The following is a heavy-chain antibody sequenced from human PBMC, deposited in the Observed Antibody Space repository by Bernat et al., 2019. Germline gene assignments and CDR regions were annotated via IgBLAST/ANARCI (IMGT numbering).Heavy chain of an antibody. CDR2: ISHDGRRK. V-gene: IGHV3-30*03. Sequence: QVQVVESGGGVVQPGRSLRLSCLASGFTFSNYAMHWVRQAPGKGLEWVVVISHDGRRKYYAESVKGRFTISGDNSKNTLYLQMYSLKTEDTAVYYCATWMDGASYYYGMDVWGQGTTVTVSS. CDR3: ATWMDGASYYYGMDV. CDR1: GFTFSNYA. D-gene: IGHD1-1*01. J-gene: IGHJ6*02.